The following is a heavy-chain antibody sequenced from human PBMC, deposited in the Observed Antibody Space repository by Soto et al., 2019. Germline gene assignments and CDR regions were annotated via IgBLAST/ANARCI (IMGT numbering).Heavy chain of an antibody. D-gene: IGHD6-6*01. CDR1: GFTFSSYA. J-gene: IGHJ6*02. V-gene: IGHV3-23*01. CDR2: ISGSGGST. Sequence: GGSLRLSCAASGFTFSSYAMSWVRQAPGKGLEWVSAISGSGGSTYYADSVKGRFTISRDNSKNTLYLQMNSLRAEDTAVYYCAKDRWDSSSSDSPGLYGMDVWGQGTTVTVSS. CDR3: AKDRWDSSSSDSPGLYGMDV.